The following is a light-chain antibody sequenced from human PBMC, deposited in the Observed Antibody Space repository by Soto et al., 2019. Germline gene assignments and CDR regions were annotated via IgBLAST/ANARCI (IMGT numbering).Light chain of an antibody. Sequence: QSALTQPASVSGSPGQSITISCTGTSSDVGSYNLVSWYQQHPGKAPKLMIYEDNKRPSGVSNRFSGSKSGNTASLTISGLQAEDDADYHCCSYAGSSTYVFGTGTKLTVL. CDR1: SSDVGSYNL. CDR2: EDN. V-gene: IGLV2-23*01. J-gene: IGLJ1*01. CDR3: CSYAGSSTYV.